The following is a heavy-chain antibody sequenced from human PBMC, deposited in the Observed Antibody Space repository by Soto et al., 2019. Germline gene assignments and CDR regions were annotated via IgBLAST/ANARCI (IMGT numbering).Heavy chain of an antibody. CDR3: AREDTAMVYDY. Sequence: ETLSLTCTVSGGSISSYYWSWIRQPPGKGLEWIGYIYYSGSTNYNPSLKSRVTISVDTSKNQFSLKLSSVTAADTAVYYCAREDTAMVYDYWGQGTLVTVSS. J-gene: IGHJ4*02. D-gene: IGHD5-18*01. CDR2: IYYSGST. CDR1: GGSISSYY. V-gene: IGHV4-59*01.